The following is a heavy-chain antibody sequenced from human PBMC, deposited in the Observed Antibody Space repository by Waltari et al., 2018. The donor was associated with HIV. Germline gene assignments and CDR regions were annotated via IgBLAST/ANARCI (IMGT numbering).Heavy chain of an antibody. CDR2: IYSGGST. Sequence: EVQLVESGGGLVQPGGSLRLSCAASGFTVIGTYLSWLRQAPGKGLEWVSVIYSGGSTYYADSVKGRFTISRDNSKNTLYLQMNSLRAEDTAVYYCARGLEAEGYFDYWGQGTLVTVSS. CDR3: ARGLEAEGYFDY. J-gene: IGHJ4*02. V-gene: IGHV3-66*02. CDR1: GFTVIGTY.